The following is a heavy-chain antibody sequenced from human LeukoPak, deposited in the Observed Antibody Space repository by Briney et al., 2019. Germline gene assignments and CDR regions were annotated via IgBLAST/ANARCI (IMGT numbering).Heavy chain of an antibody. V-gene: IGHV4-34*01. CDR1: GGSISGYY. J-gene: IGHJ3*02. CDR3: ASPQAAWLRRAFDI. Sequence: KPSETLSLTCTVSGGSISGYYWSWIRQPPGKGLEWIGEINHSGSTNYNPSLKSRVTISVDTSKNQFSLKLSSVTAADTAVYYCASPQAAWLRRAFDIWGQGTMVTVSS. D-gene: IGHD3-22*01. CDR2: INHSGST.